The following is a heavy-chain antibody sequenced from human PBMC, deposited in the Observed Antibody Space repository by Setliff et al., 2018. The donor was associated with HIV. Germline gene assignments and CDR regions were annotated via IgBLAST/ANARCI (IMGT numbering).Heavy chain of an antibody. CDR1: GYTFPDYY. V-gene: IGHV1-2*02. Sequence: ASVKVSCKASGYTFPDYYIHWVRQAPGQGLEWMGWIYPNTGGTNYAQKSQGRVTXTRDTXISTAHMELSRLRSDDTAVYYCARSTTADWGQGTMVTVS. CDR3: ARSTTAD. J-gene: IGHJ4*02. D-gene: IGHD4-17*01. CDR2: IYPNTGGT.